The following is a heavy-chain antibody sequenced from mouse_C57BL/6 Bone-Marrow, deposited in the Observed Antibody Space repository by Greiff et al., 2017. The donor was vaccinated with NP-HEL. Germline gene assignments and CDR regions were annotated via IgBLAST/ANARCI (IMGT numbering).Heavy chain of an antibody. CDR3: ERYGGYPPFDD. J-gene: IGHJ2*01. Sequence: QVQLQQSGPELVKPGASVKISCKASGYAFSSSWMNWVKQRPGKGLEWIGRIYPGDGDTNYNGKFKGKATLTADKSSSTAYMQLSSLTSEDSAVYFCERYGGYPPFDDWGQGTTPTVSS. V-gene: IGHV1-82*01. D-gene: IGHD2-3*01. CDR2: IYPGDGDT. CDR1: GYAFSSSW.